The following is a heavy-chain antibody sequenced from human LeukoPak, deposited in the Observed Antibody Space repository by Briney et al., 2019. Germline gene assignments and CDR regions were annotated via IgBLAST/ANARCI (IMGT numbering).Heavy chain of an antibody. CDR1: GITVSSNY. CDR2: IYSGGST. J-gene: IGHJ4*02. CDR3: ARSRVWRGPAAFDY. Sequence: GSLRLSCAASGITVSSNYMSWVRQAPGKGLEWVSVIYSGGSTYYADSVKGRFTISRDNSKNTLYLQMNSLRAEDTAVYYCARSRVWRGPAAFDYWGQGTLVTVSS. D-gene: IGHD2-2*01. V-gene: IGHV3-53*01.